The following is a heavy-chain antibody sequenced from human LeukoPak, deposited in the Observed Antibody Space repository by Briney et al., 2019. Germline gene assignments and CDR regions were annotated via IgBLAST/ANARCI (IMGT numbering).Heavy chain of an antibody. CDR2: ISSSSYI. CDR3: ARDVYGDYVGFDY. J-gene: IGHJ4*02. V-gene: IGHV3-21*01. Sequence: PGGSLRLSCAASGFTFSSYSMNWVRQAPGKGLEGVSSISSSSYIYYADSVKGRFTISRDNAKNSLYLQMNSLRAEDTAVYYCARDVYGDYVGFDYWGQGTLVTVSS. D-gene: IGHD4-17*01. CDR1: GFTFSSYS.